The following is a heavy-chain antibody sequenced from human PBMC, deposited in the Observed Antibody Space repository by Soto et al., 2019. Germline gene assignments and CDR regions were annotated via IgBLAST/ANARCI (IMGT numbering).Heavy chain of an antibody. J-gene: IGHJ5*02. D-gene: IGHD6-19*01. CDR1: GGSISSNY. V-gene: IGHV4-59*01. Sequence: SETLSLTCTVSGGSISSNYWSWLRQSPGKGREWVGYILYSGSASYNPSLQSRVTISLDTSKNQISLKLNSVTAADTAVYFCARVAIAVADYWFDPWGQGTLVTVSS. CDR2: ILYSGSA. CDR3: ARVAIAVADYWFDP.